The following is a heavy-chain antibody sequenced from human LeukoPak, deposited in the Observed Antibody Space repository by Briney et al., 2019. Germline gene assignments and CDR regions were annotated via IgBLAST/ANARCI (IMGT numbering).Heavy chain of an antibody. CDR1: GGSISSGDYY. Sequence: PSQTLSLTCTVSGGSISSGDYYWSWIRQPPGKGLEWIGYIYYSGSTYYNPSLKSRVTISVDTSQNQFSLKLSSVTAADTAVYYCARGPDYPRYYDSSGYYYYFDYWGQGTLVTVSS. J-gene: IGHJ4*02. CDR2: IYYSGST. V-gene: IGHV4-30-4*01. CDR3: ARGPDYPRYYDSSGYYYYFDY. D-gene: IGHD3-22*01.